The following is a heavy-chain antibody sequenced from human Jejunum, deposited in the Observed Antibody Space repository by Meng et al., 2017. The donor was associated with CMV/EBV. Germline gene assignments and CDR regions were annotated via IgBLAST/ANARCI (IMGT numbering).Heavy chain of an antibody. CDR3: ARHRVSIVESASWFDT. CDR1: S. J-gene: IGHJ5*02. D-gene: IGHD3-22*01. V-gene: IGHV4-39*01. CDR2: VHHTGPT. Sequence: SWGSVRRPPGTGLESIPTVHHTGPTYNNPSLERRVRMSIVTSKRQLSLRLDSVTAADTAVYYCARHRVSIVESASWFDTWGQGTLVTVSS.